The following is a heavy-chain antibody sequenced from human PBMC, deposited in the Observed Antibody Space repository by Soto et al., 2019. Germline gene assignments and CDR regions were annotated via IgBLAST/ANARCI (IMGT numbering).Heavy chain of an antibody. CDR3: AKDRIDIVATTLDV. J-gene: IGHJ6*04. CDR1: GFTFSSYA. Sequence: EVQLLESGGGLVQPGGSLRLSSAASGFTFSSYAMSWVRQAPGKGLEWVSAISGSGGSTYYADSVKGRFTISRDNSKNTLYLQMNSLRAEDTAVYYCAKDRIDIVATTLDVWGKGTTVTVSS. D-gene: IGHD5-12*01. CDR2: ISGSGGST. V-gene: IGHV3-23*01.